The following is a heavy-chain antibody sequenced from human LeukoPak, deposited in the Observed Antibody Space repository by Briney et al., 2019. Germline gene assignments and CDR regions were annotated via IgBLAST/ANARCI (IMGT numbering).Heavy chain of an antibody. CDR3: ARGLSGWHYYYYGMDV. CDR2: INHSGST. CDR1: GGSFSGYY. Sequence: SETLSLTCAVYGGSFSGYYWSWIRQPPGKGLEWIGEINHSGSTNYNPSLKSRVTISVDTSKNQLSLKLSSVTAADTAVYYCARGLSGWHYYYYGMDVWGQGTTVTVSS. D-gene: IGHD6-19*01. J-gene: IGHJ6*02. V-gene: IGHV4-34*01.